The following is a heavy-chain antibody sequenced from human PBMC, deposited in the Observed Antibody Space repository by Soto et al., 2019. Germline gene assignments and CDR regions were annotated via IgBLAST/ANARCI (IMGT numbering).Heavy chain of an antibody. D-gene: IGHD1-1*01. CDR1: GFTFSNAW. V-gene: IGHV3-15*01. CDR3: TTIRSDWNDRNANYYNYGMDV. CDR2: IKSKTDGGTT. J-gene: IGHJ6*02. Sequence: PGGSLRLSCAASGFTFSNAWMSWVRQAPGKGLEWVGRIKSKTDGGTTDYAAPVKGRFTISRDDSKNTLYLQMNSLKTEDTAVYYCTTIRSDWNDRNANYYNYGMDVWGQGTTDTVSS.